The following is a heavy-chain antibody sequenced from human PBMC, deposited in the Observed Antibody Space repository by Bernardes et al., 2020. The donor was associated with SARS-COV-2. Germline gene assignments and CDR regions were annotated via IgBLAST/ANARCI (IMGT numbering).Heavy chain of an antibody. CDR2: IYYSGST. CDR3: ARFQDTRPGTFDI. CDR1: GGSISSHY. V-gene: IGHV4-59*11. J-gene: IGHJ3*02. Sequence: SETLSLTCIVSGGSISSHYWSWIRQPPGKGLEWIGYIYYSGSTNYNPSLKSRVTISVDTSKNQFSLKLSSVTAADTAVYYCARFQDTRPGTFDIWGQGTMVTVSS.